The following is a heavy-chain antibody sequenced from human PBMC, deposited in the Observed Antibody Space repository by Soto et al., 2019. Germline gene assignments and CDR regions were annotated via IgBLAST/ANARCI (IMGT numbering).Heavy chain of an antibody. CDR1: GASINTYY. CDR2: FYYSGST. J-gene: IGHJ4*02. V-gene: IGHV4-59*13. D-gene: IGHD7-27*01. Sequence: QVQLQESGPGLVKPSETLSLSCTVSGASINTYYWGWIRQPPGKGLECVGYFYYSGSTIYNPSLRGRVTTSVDTSKNQFSLKLSSVIAADTAVYYCARGNGDLHFASWCQGTLVVVSS. CDR3: ARGNGDLHFAS.